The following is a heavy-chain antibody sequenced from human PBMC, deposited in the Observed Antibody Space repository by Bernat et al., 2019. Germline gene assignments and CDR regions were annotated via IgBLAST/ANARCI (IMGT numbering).Heavy chain of an antibody. Sequence: QVQLVQSGADVKKPGASVKVSCKASGYTFTGYYMHWVRQPPGQGLEWMGWINPNSGGTNYAQKFQGRVTMTRDTSISTAYMELSRLRSDDTAVYYCARVIYDFWSGYYTDGLSDDAFDIWGQGTMVTVSS. CDR3: ARVIYDFWSGYYTDGLSDDAFDI. CDR1: GYTFTGYY. J-gene: IGHJ3*02. CDR2: INPNSGGT. V-gene: IGHV1-2*02. D-gene: IGHD3-3*01.